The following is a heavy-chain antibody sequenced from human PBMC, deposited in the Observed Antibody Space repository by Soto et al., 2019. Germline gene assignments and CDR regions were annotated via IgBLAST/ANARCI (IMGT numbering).Heavy chain of an antibody. Sequence: GGSLRLSCAASGFTFSSYGMHWVRQAPGKGLEWVAVISYDGSNEYYADSVKGRFTISRDNSKNTLYLQMNSLRAEDTAVYYCAKSHLHCSGGSCYGPFDYWGQGTLVTVSS. CDR2: ISYDGSNE. V-gene: IGHV3-30*18. CDR1: GFTFSSYG. D-gene: IGHD2-15*01. CDR3: AKSHLHCSGGSCYGPFDY. J-gene: IGHJ4*02.